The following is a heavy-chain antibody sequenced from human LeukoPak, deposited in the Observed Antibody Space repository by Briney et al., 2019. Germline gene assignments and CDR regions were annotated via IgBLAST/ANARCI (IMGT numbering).Heavy chain of an antibody. Sequence: HGESLKISCKGSGYSFTSYWISWVRQMPGKGLEWMGRIDHSDSYTNYSPSFQGHVTISADKSISTDYPQWSSLKASDTAMYYGSRHLAQLVSGAFDIWGRGTMVTVSS. CDR1: GYSFTSYW. CDR2: IDHSDSYT. D-gene: IGHD6-13*01. CDR3: SRHLAQLVSGAFDI. J-gene: IGHJ3*02. V-gene: IGHV5-10-1*01.